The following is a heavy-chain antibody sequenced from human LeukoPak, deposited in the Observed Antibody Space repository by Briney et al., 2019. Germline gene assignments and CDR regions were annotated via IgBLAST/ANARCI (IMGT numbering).Heavy chain of an antibody. D-gene: IGHD6-13*01. CDR3: ARDDMGIAAAGNY. V-gene: IGHV4-61*02. J-gene: IGHJ4*02. CDR2: IYSSGTT. CDR1: GGSISSGSYY. Sequence: NPSETLSLTCTVSGGSISSGSYYWSWIRQPAGKGLEWIGRIYSSGTTTYNPSLKSRVTMSLDTSKNHFSLKLTSVTAADTAVYYCARDDMGIAAAGNYWGRGTLVTVSS.